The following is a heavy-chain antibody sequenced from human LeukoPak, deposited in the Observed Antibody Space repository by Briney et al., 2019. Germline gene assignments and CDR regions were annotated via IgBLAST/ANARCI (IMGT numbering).Heavy chain of an antibody. CDR2: IYYSVST. V-gene: IGHV4-39*01. CDR3: ARQVLIVVVTPWYFDL. Sequence: SETLSLTCTVSGGSISSSSYYWGWIRQPPRKGLEWIGSIYYSVSTYYNPSLKSRVTISVDTSKNQISLKLSSVTAADTAVYYCARQVLIVVVTPWYFDLWGRGTLVTVSS. D-gene: IGHD3-22*01. J-gene: IGHJ2*01. CDR1: GGSISSSSYY.